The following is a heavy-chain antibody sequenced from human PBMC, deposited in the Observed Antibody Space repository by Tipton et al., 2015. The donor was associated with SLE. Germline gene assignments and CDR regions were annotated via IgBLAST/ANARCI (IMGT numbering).Heavy chain of an antibody. J-gene: IGHJ4*02. V-gene: IGHV4-59*12. CDR1: GGSISSYY. Sequence: TLSLTCTVSGGSISSYYWSWIRQPPGKGLEWIGYIYYSGSTNYNPPLKSRVTISVDTSKNQFSLKLSSVTAADTAVYYCALRGHGYYFDYWGQGTLVTVSS. D-gene: IGHD3-10*01. CDR2: IYYSGST. CDR3: ALRGHGYYFDY.